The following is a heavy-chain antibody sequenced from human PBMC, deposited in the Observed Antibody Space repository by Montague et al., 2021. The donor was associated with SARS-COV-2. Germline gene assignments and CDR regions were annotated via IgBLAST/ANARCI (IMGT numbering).Heavy chain of an antibody. V-gene: IGHV4-39*01. CDR1: GGSISSSSYY. D-gene: IGHD3-22*01. CDR3: ARFPTSYYYDSKAAPATPDAFDI. J-gene: IGHJ3*02. Sequence: ETLSLTCTVSGGSISSSSYYWGWIRQPPGKGLEWIGSIYYSGSTYYNPSLKSRVTISVDTSKNQFSLKLSSVTAADTAVYYCARFPTSYYYDSKAAPATPDAFDIWSQGTMVTVSS. CDR2: IYYSGST.